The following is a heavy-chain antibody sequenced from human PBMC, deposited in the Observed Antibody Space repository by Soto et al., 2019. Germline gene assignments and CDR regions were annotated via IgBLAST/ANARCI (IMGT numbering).Heavy chain of an antibody. V-gene: IGHV2-5*02. Sequence: QITLKESGPTLVKPTQTLTLTCTFSGFSLSTSAEGVGWIRQPPGKALEWLALIYWDGDERYSPSLKSRLTITKDTSKNQVVLTMTNMDPADTATYWGAHGSCTSADCYPNPYLDYWGQGILVTVSS. J-gene: IGHJ4*02. CDR2: IYWDGDE. CDR1: GFSLSTSAEG. D-gene: IGHD2-2*01. CDR3: AHGSCTSADCYPNPYLDY.